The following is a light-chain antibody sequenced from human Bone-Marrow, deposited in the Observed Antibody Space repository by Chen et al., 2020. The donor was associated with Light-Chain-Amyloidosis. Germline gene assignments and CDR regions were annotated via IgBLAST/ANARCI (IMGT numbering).Light chain of an antibody. Sequence: DIVMTQSPLSLPVTPGEPASISCRSSQSLLQSNGYKYLDWYLQKPGQSPQLLIYLGSNRASGVPDRFSDSGSGTDFTLKISRVEAEDVGVYYCMQALQAPWTFGQGTKVEIK. V-gene: IGKV2-28*01. CDR3: MQALQAPWT. CDR1: QSLLQSNGYKY. CDR2: LGS. J-gene: IGKJ1*01.